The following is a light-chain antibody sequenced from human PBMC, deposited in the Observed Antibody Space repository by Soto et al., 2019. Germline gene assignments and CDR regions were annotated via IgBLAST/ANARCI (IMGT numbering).Light chain of an antibody. J-gene: IGLJ1*01. CDR1: SSDVGGYNH. CDR2: EVT. CDR3: SSYATGDNYV. V-gene: IGLV2-8*01. Sequence: QSALTQPPSASGSPGQSVTISCTGTSSDVGGYNHVSWYQQHPGKAPKVVIYEVTKRPSGVPDRFSGSKSGNTASLTVSGRQAEDEADYYCSSYATGDNYVFGSGTKLTVL.